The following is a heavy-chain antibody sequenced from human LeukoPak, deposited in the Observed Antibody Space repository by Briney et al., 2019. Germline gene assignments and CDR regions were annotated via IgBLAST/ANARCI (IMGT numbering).Heavy chain of an antibody. Sequence: GGSLRLSCAASGFAFSSYSMNWVRQAPGKGLEWVSSISSSSSYIYYADSVKGRFTISRDNAKNSLYLQMNSLRAEDTAVYYCARWGLSYDSSGLDVWVQGTTVTVSS. CDR2: ISSSSSYI. CDR1: GFAFSSYS. D-gene: IGHD3-22*01. J-gene: IGHJ6*02. V-gene: IGHV3-21*01. CDR3: ARWGLSYDSSGLDV.